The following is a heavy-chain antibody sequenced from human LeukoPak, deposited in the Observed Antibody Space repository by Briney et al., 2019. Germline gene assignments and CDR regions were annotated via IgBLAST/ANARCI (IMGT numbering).Heavy chain of an antibody. CDR1: AFIFSSYW. Sequence: GGSLRLSCAASAFIFSSYWMYWVRQAPGKGLVWVSRINSDGTSTTYADSVKGRFTISRDNSKNTLYLQMNSLRAEDTAVYYCAKDPSRITMIRGVLKLSYYFDYWGQGTLVTVSS. J-gene: IGHJ4*02. D-gene: IGHD3-10*01. V-gene: IGHV3-74*01. CDR2: INSDGTST. CDR3: AKDPSRITMIRGVLKLSYYFDY.